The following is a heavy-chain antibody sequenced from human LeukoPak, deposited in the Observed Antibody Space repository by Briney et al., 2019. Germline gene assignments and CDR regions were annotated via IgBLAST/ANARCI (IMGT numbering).Heavy chain of an antibody. CDR3: AKDGGFWSGYGPPYFDY. CDR1: GFTFSSYS. V-gene: IGHV3-48*04. Sequence: GGSLRLSCAASGFTFSSYSMNWVRQAPGKGPEWISYISPSSDTIKYADSVRGRFTISRDDAKNSLYLQVNSLRAEDTAVYYCAKDGGFWSGYGPPYFDYWGQGNLVTVSS. D-gene: IGHD3-3*01. J-gene: IGHJ4*02. CDR2: ISPSSDTI.